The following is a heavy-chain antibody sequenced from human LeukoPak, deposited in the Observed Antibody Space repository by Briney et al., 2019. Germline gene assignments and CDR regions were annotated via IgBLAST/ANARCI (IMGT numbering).Heavy chain of an antibody. D-gene: IGHD1-26*01. CDR3: VKDSGKFGFDH. CDR1: GSPSITNG. Sequence: PGGSLSLSCEALGSPSITNGLNWAGKAPGKGLDWVSSVSSSGIYIYYADSVKGRFTISRDNAKNSLYLQMNSLRAEDTAVYYCVKDSGKFGFDHWGQGTLLTVSS. J-gene: IGHJ4*02. V-gene: IGHV3-21*01. CDR2: VSSSGIYI.